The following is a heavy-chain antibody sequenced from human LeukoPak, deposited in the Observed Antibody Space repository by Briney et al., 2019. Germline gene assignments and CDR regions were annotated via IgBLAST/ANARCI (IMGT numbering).Heavy chain of an antibody. J-gene: IGHJ4*02. Sequence: PSQTLSLTCTVSGGSISSGGYYWSWIRQHPGKGLEWIGYIYYSGSTYYNPSLKSRVTISVDTSKNQFSLKLSSVTAADTAVYYCARGEYSYVSFWYWSQGTLVTVSS. CDR3: ARGEYSYVSFWY. CDR2: IYYSGST. CDR1: GGSISSGGYY. V-gene: IGHV4-31*03. D-gene: IGHD5-18*01.